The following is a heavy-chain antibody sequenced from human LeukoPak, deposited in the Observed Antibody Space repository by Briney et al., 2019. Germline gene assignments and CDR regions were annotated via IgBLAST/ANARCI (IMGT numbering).Heavy chain of an antibody. J-gene: IGHJ5*02. D-gene: IGHD5-18*01. CDR1: GGSISSSNW. CDR3: ARGGRGYSYGLNWFDP. Sequence: PSETLSLTCAVSGGSISSSNWWSWVRQPPGKGLEWIGEIYHSGSTNYNPSLKSRVTISVDKSKNQFSLKLSSVTAADTAVYYCARGGRGYSYGLNWFDPWGQGTLVTVSS. CDR2: IYHSGST. V-gene: IGHV4-4*02.